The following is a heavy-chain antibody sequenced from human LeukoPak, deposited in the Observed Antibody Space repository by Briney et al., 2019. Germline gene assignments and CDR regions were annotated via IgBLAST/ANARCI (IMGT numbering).Heavy chain of an antibody. CDR3: ARGLYYDFWSGYYVYFDY. D-gene: IGHD3-3*01. V-gene: IGHV4-34*01. CDR2: INHSGST. Sequence: SETLSLTCAVYGGSFSGYYWSWIRQPPGKGLEWIGEINHSGSTNYNPSLKRRVTISVDTSKNQFSLKLSSVTAADTAVYYCARGLYYDFWSGYYVYFDYWGQGTLVTVSS. CDR1: GGSFSGYY. J-gene: IGHJ4*02.